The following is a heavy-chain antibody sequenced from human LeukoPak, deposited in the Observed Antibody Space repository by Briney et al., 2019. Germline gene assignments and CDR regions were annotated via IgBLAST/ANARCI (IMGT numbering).Heavy chain of an antibody. J-gene: IGHJ4*02. CDR3: AKGAYYDYVWGSLDRYYFDY. D-gene: IGHD3-16*01. CDR1: GFTFSGYA. Sequence: GGSLRLSCAASGFTFSGYAMSWVRQAPGKGLEWVSAISGSGGSTYYADSVKGRFTISRDNSKHTLYLQMNSLRAEDTAMYYCAKGAYYDYVWGSLDRYYFDYWGQGTLVTVSS. CDR2: ISGSGGST. V-gene: IGHV3-23*01.